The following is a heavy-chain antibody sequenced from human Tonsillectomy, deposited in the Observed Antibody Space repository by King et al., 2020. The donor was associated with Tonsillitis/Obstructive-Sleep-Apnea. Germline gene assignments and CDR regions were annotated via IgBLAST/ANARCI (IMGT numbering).Heavy chain of an antibody. V-gene: IGHV3-23*04. CDR1: GFTFSTYA. CDR2: ISGSGGST. J-gene: IGHJ2*01. CDR3: AKSISSSSRKPFDL. Sequence: VQLVESGGGLVQPGGSLRLSCAASGFTFSTYAMSWFRQAPGKGLEWVSAISGSGGSTYYADSVKGRVTISRENSKNTLYLQINSLRAEDTAVYYCAKSISSSSRKPFDLWGRGTLVTVSS. D-gene: IGHD2-2*01.